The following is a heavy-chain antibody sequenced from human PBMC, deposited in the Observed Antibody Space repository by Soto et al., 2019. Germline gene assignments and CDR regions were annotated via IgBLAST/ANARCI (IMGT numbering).Heavy chain of an antibody. J-gene: IGHJ4*02. CDR2: GKSKMDGGTI. D-gene: IGHD3-22*01. CDR3: ATEYYYESSGHNIPWDN. CDR1: GLIFSNAW. V-gene: IGHV3-15*01. Sequence: GGSLRLSCEVSGLIFSNAWMNWVRQAPGKGLEWVGRGKSKMDGGTIEHAAPVKGRFTVSRDDSRNTLYLQMNSLKTEDTGVYYCATEYYYESSGHNIPWDNWGQGTLVTVSS.